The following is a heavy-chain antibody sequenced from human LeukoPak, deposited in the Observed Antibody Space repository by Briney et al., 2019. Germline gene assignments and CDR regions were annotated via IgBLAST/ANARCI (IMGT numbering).Heavy chain of an antibody. CDR1: GFTFSSYA. J-gene: IGHJ2*01. V-gene: IGHV3-23*01. CDR3: ARPRRWELLYWYFDL. CDR2: ISGSGDST. D-gene: IGHD1-26*01. Sequence: GGSLRLSCAASGFTFSSYAMNWVRQAPGKGLEWVSGISGSGDSTYYADSVKGQFTISRDNSKNTLYLQMSSLRAEDRAVYYCARPRRWELLYWYFDLWGRGTLVTVSS.